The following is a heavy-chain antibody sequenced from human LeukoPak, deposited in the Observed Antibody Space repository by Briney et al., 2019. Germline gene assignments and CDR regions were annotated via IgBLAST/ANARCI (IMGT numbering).Heavy chain of an antibody. D-gene: IGHD2-2*01. CDR1: GGSFSGYY. CDR3: ARESTSPYYYYMDV. V-gene: IGHV4-34*01. J-gene: IGHJ6*03. Sequence: SETLSLTCAVYGGSFSGYYWSWIRQPPGKGLEWIGEINHSGSTNYNPSLKSRVTISVDTSKNQFSLKLSSVTAADTAAYYCARESTSPYYYYMDVWGKGTTVTVSS. CDR2: INHSGST.